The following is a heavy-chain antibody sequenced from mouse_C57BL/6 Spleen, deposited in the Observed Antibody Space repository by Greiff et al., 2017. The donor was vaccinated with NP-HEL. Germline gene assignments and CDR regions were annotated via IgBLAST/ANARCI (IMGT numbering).Heavy chain of an antibody. CDR3: TRQGLTWFAY. Sequence: EVKLVESGGGFVKPGGSLKLSCAASGFTFSTYTMSWFRQTPEKRLEWVATINIGGGNTYYPDSVRGRFTISSDNAKNTLYLQMSSLRSEDTALYYCTRQGLTWFAYWGQGTLVTVSA. J-gene: IGHJ3*01. V-gene: IGHV5-9*01. CDR1: GFTFSTYT. CDR2: INIGGGNT.